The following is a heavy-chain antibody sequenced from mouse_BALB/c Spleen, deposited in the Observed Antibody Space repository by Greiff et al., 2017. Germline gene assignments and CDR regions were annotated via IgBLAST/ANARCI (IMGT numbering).Heavy chain of an antibody. Sequence: QVQLKQPGAELVKPGASVKLSCKASGYTFTSYYMYWVKQRPGQGLEWIGGINPSNGGTNFNEKFKSKATLTVDKSSSTAYMQLSSLTSEDSAVYYCTRGYYGKGTRAMDYWGQGTSVTVSS. D-gene: IGHD1-1*01. CDR2: INPSNGGT. CDR3: TRGYYGKGTRAMDY. CDR1: GYTFTSYY. V-gene: IGHV1S81*02. J-gene: IGHJ4*01.